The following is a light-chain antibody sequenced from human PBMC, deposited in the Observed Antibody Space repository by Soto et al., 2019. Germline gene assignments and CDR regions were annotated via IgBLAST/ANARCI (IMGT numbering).Light chain of an antibody. V-gene: IGKV1-8*01. CDR1: QGISSY. Sequence: AIRMTQSPSSLSASTGDRVTITCRASQGISSYLAWYQQKPGKAPKLLIYAASTLQSGVPSRFSGSGCGTDFTLTISCLQSEDFATYYCQQYYSYPGFTFRPGTKVDIK. CDR2: AAS. J-gene: IGKJ3*01. CDR3: QQYYSYPGFT.